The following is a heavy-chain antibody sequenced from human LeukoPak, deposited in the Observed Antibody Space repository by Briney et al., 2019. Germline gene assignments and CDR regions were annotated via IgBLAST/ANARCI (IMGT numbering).Heavy chain of an antibody. J-gene: IGHJ3*02. Sequence: GGSLRLSCAASGFTFSSYGMQWVRQAPGKGLEWVAVISYDGSNKYYADSVKGRFTISRDNSKNTLYLQMNSLRAEDTAVYYCARVPGELRYFDWPFDIWGQGTMVTVSS. CDR1: GFTFSSYG. D-gene: IGHD3-9*01. V-gene: IGHV3-30*19. CDR3: ARVPGELRYFDWPFDI. CDR2: ISYDGSNK.